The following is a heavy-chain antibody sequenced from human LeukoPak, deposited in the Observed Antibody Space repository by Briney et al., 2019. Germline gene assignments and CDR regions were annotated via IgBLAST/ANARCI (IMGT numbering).Heavy chain of an antibody. CDR1: GGSMHNYY. CDR3: ARSDQYGSGSDWTTPFDAFDI. J-gene: IGHJ4*02. Sequence: PSETLSLTCTISGGSMHNYYWSWIRQPPGKGLEVIGYIFYTGTTNSNPSLKSRVTISLDTSKSQFSLKLTSVTAADTAVYKCARSDQYGSGSDWTTPFDAFDIWGQGTLVTVSS. V-gene: IGHV4-59*01. D-gene: IGHD3-10*01. CDR2: IFYTGTT.